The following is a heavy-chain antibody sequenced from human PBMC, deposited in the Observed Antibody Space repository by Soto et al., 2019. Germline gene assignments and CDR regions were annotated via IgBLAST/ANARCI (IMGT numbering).Heavy chain of an antibody. CDR2: IYYSGST. D-gene: IGHD3-22*01. Sequence: SETLSLTCTVSGGSISSGDYYWSWIRQPPGKGLEWIGYIYYSGSTYYNPSLKSRVTISVDTSKNQFSLKLSSVTAADTAVYYCARGSYYYDSSGYSHFCGQGILVTVSS. CDR1: GGSISSGDYY. V-gene: IGHV4-30-4*01. J-gene: IGHJ4*02. CDR3: ARGSYYYDSSGYSHF.